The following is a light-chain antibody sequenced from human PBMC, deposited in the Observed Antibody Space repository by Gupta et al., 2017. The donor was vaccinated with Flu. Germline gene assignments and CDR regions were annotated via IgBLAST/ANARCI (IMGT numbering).Light chain of an antibody. CDR1: TSNIGSNP. J-gene: IGLJ3*02. CDR2: INS. V-gene: IGLV1-44*01. CDR3: AAWDDSLNGLV. Sequence: TSNIGSNPVNWYQQFPGTAPRLLIFINSQRPSGVPDRFSGSTSGTSASLATSGLQSEDEADYYCAAWDDSLNGLVFGGGTKVTVL.